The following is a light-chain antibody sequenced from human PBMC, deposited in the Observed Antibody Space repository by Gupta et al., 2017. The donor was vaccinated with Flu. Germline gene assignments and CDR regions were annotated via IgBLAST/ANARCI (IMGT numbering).Light chain of an antibody. CDR1: SNDVGGYNR. CDR2: DVT. Sequence: RAVTISCTGTSNDVGGYNRVSWYEQRPGKAPKLILYDVTERPSGVPVRFSGSKSGNTASLTISGLQADDEADYYCSSHAGRVTGVFGTGTTLTVL. CDR3: SSHAGRVTGV. V-gene: IGLV2-11*01. J-gene: IGLJ1*01.